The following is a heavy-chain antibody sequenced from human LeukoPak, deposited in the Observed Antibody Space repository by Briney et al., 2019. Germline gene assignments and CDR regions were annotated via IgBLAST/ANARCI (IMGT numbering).Heavy chain of an antibody. Sequence: SETLSLXCAVYGGSFSGYYWSWIRQPPGKVLEWIGEINHSRSTNYNPSLKSRVTISVDTSKNQFSLKLSSVTAADTAVYYCARGLGYSSGWYDSYYYYYMDVWGKGTTVTVSS. CDR3: ARGLGYSSGWYDSYYYYYMDV. J-gene: IGHJ6*03. CDR1: GGSFSGYY. D-gene: IGHD6-19*01. V-gene: IGHV4-34*01. CDR2: INHSRST.